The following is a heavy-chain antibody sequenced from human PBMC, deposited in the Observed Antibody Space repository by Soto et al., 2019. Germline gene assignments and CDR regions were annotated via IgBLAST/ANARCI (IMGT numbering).Heavy chain of an antibody. D-gene: IGHD6-19*01. CDR2: ISYDGSNK. CDR3: AKDYSDSSGWPHAYYYYGMDV. V-gene: IGHV3-30*18. J-gene: IGHJ6*02. CDR1: GFTFSSYG. Sequence: PVGSLRLSCAASGFTFSSYGMHWVRQAPGKGLEWVAVISYDGSNKYYADSVKGRFTISRDNSKNTLYLQMNSLRAEDTAVYYCAKDYSDSSGWPHAYYYYGMDVWGQGTTVTVSS.